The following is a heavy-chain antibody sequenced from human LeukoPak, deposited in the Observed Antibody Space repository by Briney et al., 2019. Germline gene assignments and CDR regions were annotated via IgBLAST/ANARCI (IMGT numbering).Heavy chain of an antibody. D-gene: IGHD5-12*01. V-gene: IGHV3-74*01. CDR3: ARTYSGYDLIGSGWYAGNYYYYYMDV. CDR1: GFTFSTFW. J-gene: IGHJ6*03. CDR2: INHDGSST. Sequence: GGSLRLSCATSGFTFSTFWMHWVRQAPGKGLVWVSRINHDGSSTNYADSVKGRFTISRDNAKNTLYLQMNSLRAEDTAVYYCARTYSGYDLIGSGWYAGNYYYYYMDVWGKGTTVTISS.